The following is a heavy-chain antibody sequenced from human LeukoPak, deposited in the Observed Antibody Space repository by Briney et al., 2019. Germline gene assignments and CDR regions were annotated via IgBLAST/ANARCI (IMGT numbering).Heavy chain of an antibody. D-gene: IGHD6-19*01. Sequence: GGSLRLSCAASGFTFSSYGMNWVRQAPGKGLEWVSYISSSGSTIYYADSVKGRFTISRDNAKNSLYLQMNSLRAEDTAVYYCARDYSSGWYYFDYWGQGTLVTVSS. V-gene: IGHV3-48*03. CDR1: GFTFSSYG. CDR2: ISSSGSTI. CDR3: ARDYSSGWYYFDY. J-gene: IGHJ4*02.